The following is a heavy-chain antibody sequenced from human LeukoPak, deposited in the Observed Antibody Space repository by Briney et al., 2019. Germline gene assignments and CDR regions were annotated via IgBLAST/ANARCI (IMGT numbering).Heavy chain of an antibody. CDR1: GGSISSGSYY. J-gene: IGHJ6*03. Sequence: SETLSLTCTVSGGSISSGSYYWRWIRQPGGKGLEWIGRIYTSGSTNYDPSLKSRVTISVDTSKNQFSLKLSSVTAADTAVYYCARDYLGYYYYMDVWGKGTTVTVSS. CDR3: ARDYLGYYYYMDV. CDR2: IYTSGST. V-gene: IGHV4-61*02.